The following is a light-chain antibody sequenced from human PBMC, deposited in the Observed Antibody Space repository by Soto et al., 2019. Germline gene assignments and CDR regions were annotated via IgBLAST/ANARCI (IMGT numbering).Light chain of an antibody. CDR3: QKYNSAPHT. CDR1: QSISSW. Sequence: DIQMPQSPSTLSASVGDRVTITCRASQSISSWLAWYQQKPGKAPKLLIYDASSLESGVPSRFSGSGSGTDFTLTISSLQPEDVATYYCQKYNSAPHTFGQGTRLEIK. J-gene: IGKJ5*01. CDR2: DAS. V-gene: IGKV1-5*01.